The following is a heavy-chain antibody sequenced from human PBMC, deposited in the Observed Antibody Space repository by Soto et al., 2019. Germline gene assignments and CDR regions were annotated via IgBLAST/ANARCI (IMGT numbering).Heavy chain of an antibody. J-gene: IGHJ6*02. CDR2: IYNDGTT. D-gene: IGHD3-10*01. Sequence: PGGSLRLSCTAYGLGVRNNYMSWVHQAPGMGLEWVSVIYNDGTTCYADSVKGRFTLSRDTSKNTLSLQMDSLRAEDTAVYYCVRPLPSGRNYGMDVWGQGTTVTVSS. CDR1: GLGVRNNY. CDR3: VRPLPSGRNYGMDV. V-gene: IGHV3-53*01.